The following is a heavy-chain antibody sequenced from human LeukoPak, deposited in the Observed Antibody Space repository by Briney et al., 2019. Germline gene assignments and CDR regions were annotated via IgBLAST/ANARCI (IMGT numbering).Heavy chain of an antibody. J-gene: IGHJ5*02. V-gene: IGHV3-48*02. CDR2: ISSSSSTI. Sequence: PGGSLRLSCAASGFTFSSYSMNWVRQAPGKGLEWVSYISSSSSTIYYADSVKGRFTISRDNAKNSLYLQMNSLRDEDTAVYYCASEGSGWYSNWFDPWGQGALVTVSS. CDR1: GFTFSSYS. D-gene: IGHD6-19*01. CDR3: ASEGSGWYSNWFDP.